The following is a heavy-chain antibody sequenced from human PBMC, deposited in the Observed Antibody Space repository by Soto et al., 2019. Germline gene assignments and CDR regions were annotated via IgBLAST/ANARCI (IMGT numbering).Heavy chain of an antibody. CDR3: AKDASGTGLLEWQTYAMDV. V-gene: IGHV3-23*01. D-gene: IGHD3-3*01. CDR1: GFTFSSYA. J-gene: IGHJ6*02. Sequence: GGSLRLSCAASGFTFSSYAMSWVRQAPGKGLEWVSAISGSGGSTYYADSVKGRFTISRDNSKNTLYLQMNSLRAEDTAVYYCAKDASGTGLLEWQTYAMDVWGQGTTVTVSS. CDR2: ISGSGGST.